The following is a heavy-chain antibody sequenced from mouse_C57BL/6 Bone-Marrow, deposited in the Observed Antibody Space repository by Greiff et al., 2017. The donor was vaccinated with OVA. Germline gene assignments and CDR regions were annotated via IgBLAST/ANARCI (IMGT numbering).Heavy chain of an antibody. V-gene: IGHV1-19*01. CDR3: TYYYGSSYDFDY. J-gene: IGHJ2*01. Sequence: EVKLQESGPVLVKPGASVKMSCKASGYTFTDYYMNWVKQSHGKSLEWIGVINPYNGGTSYNQKFKGKATLTVDKSSSTAYMELNSLTSEDSAVYYCTYYYGSSYDFDYWGQGTTLTVSS. CDR1: GYTFTDYY. D-gene: IGHD1-1*01. CDR2: INPYNGGT.